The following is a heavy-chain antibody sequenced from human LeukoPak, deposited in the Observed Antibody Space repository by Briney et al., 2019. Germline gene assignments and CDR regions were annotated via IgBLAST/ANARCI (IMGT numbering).Heavy chain of an antibody. Sequence: ASVKVSCKASGYTFTGYYMHWVRQAPGQGLEWMGWINPNSGGTNYAQKLQGRVTMTTDTSTSTAYMELRSLRSDDTAVYYCARVLLQQLWGYYFYYMDVWGKGPTVTISS. V-gene: IGHV1-2*02. J-gene: IGHJ6*03. CDR2: INPNSGGT. D-gene: IGHD6-13*01. CDR3: ARVLLQQLWGYYFYYMDV. CDR1: GYTFTGYY.